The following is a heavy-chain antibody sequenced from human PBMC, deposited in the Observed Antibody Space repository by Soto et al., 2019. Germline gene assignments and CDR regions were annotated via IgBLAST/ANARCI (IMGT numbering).Heavy chain of an antibody. J-gene: IGHJ4*02. CDR3: ARMVWYYDSSGYPGFDY. D-gene: IGHD3-22*01. CDR1: GGSISSYY. V-gene: IGHV4-59*01. Sequence: SETLSLTCTVSGGSISSYYWSWIRQPPGKGLEWIGYIYYSGSTNYNPSLKSRVTISVDTSKNQFSLKLSSVTAADTAVYYCARMVWYYDSSGYPGFDYWGQGTLVTVS. CDR2: IYYSGST.